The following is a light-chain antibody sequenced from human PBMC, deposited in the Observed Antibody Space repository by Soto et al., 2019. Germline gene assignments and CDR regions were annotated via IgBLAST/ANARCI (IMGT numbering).Light chain of an antibody. V-gene: IGLV2-18*01. J-gene: IGLJ1*01. CDR3: SLFTSSRTYV. CDR1: SSDVGTYDR. Sequence: QSALTQPPSVSGFPGQSVTISCTATSSDVGTYDRVSWYQQPPGTAPKLITYEVTYRPSGVPDRFSASQSGYTASLTISGLQAEDEADYYSSLFTSSRTYVFGTGTKVTVL. CDR2: EVT.